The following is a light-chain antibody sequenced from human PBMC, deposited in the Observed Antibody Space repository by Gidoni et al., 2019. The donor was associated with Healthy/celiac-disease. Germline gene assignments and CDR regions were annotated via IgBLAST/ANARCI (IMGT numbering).Light chain of an antibody. V-gene: IGKV2-28*01. J-gene: IGKJ2*02. CDR2: LGS. CDR1: QSLLHSNGYNY. Sequence: DIVMSQSPLSLPVTPGEPASISCRSSQSLLHSNGYNYLDWYLQKPGQAPQLLIYLGSNRASGVPDRFSGSGSGTDFTLKISRVEAEDVGVYYCMQAIQTPPWTFGQGTKLEIK. CDR3: MQAIQTPPWT.